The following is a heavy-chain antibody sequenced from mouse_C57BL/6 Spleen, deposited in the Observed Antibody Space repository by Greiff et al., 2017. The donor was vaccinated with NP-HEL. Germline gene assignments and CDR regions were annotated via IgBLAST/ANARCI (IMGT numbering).Heavy chain of an antibody. CDR2: IDPGNSDT. Sequence: VQLQQSGTVLARPGASVKMSCKTSGYTFTSYWMHWVKQRPGQGLEWIGAIDPGNSDTSYNQKFKGKAKLTAVTSASTAYMELSSLTNQDSAVYYYTRPYYGSSYGWYFDVWGTGTTVTVSS. CDR1: GYTFTSYW. D-gene: IGHD1-1*01. J-gene: IGHJ1*03. V-gene: IGHV1-5*01. CDR3: TRPYYGSSYGWYFDV.